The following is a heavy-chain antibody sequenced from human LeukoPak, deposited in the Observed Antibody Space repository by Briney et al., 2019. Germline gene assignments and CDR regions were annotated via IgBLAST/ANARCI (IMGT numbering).Heavy chain of an antibody. J-gene: IGHJ4*02. CDR3: ARDRQVVITRGAGIDY. V-gene: IGHV1-2*02. CDR2: INPNSGGT. D-gene: IGHD3-22*01. Sequence: ASVKVSCKASGYSFIDYYIHWVRQAPGQGLEWMGWINPNSGGTNSAQKFQGRVTMTRDTSVTTAYMELSRLRSDDTAVYYCARDRQVVITRGAGIDYWGQGALVTVSS. CDR1: GYSFIDYY.